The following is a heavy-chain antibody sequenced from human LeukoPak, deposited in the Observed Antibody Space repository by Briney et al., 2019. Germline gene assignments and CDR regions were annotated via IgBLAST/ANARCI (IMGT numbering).Heavy chain of an antibody. V-gene: IGHV4-59*11. Sequence: PSETLSLTCTVSGGSISSHYWSWIRRPPGKGLEWGGYIYYSGTTNYNPSLKSRVTISVDTSKNQFSLKLSSVTAADTAVYYCARGVYIAAAQYGYWGQGTLVTVSS. J-gene: IGHJ4*02. CDR2: IYYSGTT. CDR1: GGSISSHY. CDR3: ARGVYIAAAQYGY. D-gene: IGHD6-13*01.